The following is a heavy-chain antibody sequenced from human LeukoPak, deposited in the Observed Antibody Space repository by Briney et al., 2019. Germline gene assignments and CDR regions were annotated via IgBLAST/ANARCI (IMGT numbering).Heavy chain of an antibody. CDR3: ARHGHLFDY. V-gene: IGHV4-34*01. J-gene: IGHJ4*02. Sequence: SETLSLTCAVYGGSFSDFYWSWIRQPPGKGLEWIGEVHHSGSTNYNPSLKSRVTISGDTSKNQFSLKLSSVTAADTPVYYCARHGHLFDYWGQGTLVTVSS. CDR1: GGSFSDFY. CDR2: VHHSGST.